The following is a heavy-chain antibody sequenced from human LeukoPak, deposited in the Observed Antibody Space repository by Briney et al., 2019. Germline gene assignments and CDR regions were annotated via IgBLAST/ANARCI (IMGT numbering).Heavy chain of an antibody. CDR2: INWNGGST. CDR1: GFTFDDYC. D-gene: IGHD6-25*01. V-gene: IGHV3-20*04. J-gene: IGHJ6*03. CDR3: ARALAALAYYYMDV. Sequence: GGTLRLSCAASGFTFDDYCMSWVRQAPGKGLEWVSGINWNGGSTGYADSVKGRFTISRDNAQNSLYLQMNSLRAEDTALYYCARALAALAYYYMDVWGKGTTVTVSS.